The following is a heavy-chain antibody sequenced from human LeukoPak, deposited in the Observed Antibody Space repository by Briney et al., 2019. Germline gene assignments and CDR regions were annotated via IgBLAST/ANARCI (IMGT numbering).Heavy chain of an antibody. J-gene: IGHJ4*02. CDR3: ARFGTYYDFWSGYSHFDY. D-gene: IGHD3-3*01. CDR2: ISGSGGST. CDR1: GFTFSSYA. V-gene: IGHV3-23*01. Sequence: PGGSLRLSCPASGFTFSSYAMSWVRQAPGKGLEWVSAISGSGGSTYYADSVKGRFTISRDNAKNSLYLQMNSLRAEDTAVYYCARFGTYYDFWSGYSHFDYWGQGTLVTVSS.